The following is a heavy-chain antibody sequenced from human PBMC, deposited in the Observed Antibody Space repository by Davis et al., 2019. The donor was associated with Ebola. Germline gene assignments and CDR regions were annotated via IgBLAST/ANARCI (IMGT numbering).Heavy chain of an antibody. CDR2: IKSKTDGGTT. CDR3: TTPGCGGDCYGVDV. Sequence: PGGSLRLSCAASGFTFSSYAMSWVRQAPGKGLEWVGRIKSKTDGGTTDYAAPVKGRFTISRDDSKNTLYLQMNSLKTEDTAVYYCTTPGCGGDCYGVDVWGKGTTVTVSS. V-gene: IGHV3-15*01. CDR1: GFTFSSYA. D-gene: IGHD2-21*01. J-gene: IGHJ6*04.